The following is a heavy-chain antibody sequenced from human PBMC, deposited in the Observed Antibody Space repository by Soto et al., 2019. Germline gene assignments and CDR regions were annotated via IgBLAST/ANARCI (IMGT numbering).Heavy chain of an antibody. Sequence: QITLKESGPTLVKPTQPLTLTCSFSGFSLNTSAVGVGRIRQPPGKALEWPALIYWDDDRRYSPSLNGRLTITKDTCKNQVVLTVSGMDPVDTATYYCAHGPGSGDYYGDFDYWGQGTLVAVSS. D-gene: IGHD4-17*01. V-gene: IGHV2-5*02. CDR1: GFSLNTSAVG. CDR3: AHGPGSGDYYGDFDY. CDR2: IYWDDDR. J-gene: IGHJ4*02.